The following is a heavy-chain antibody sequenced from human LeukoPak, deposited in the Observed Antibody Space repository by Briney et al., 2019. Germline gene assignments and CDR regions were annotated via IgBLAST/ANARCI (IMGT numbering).Heavy chain of an antibody. CDR1: GGSISSYY. J-gene: IGHJ4*02. D-gene: IGHD3-16*02. CDR2: IYYSGST. CDR3: ARVNTYYDYVWGSYRLDY. V-gene: IGHV4-59*01. Sequence: PSETLSLTCTVSGGSISSYYWSWIRQPPGKGLEWIGYIYYSGSTNYNPSLKSRVTISVDTSKNQFSLKLSSVTAADTAVYYCARVNTYYDYVWGSYRLDYWGQGTLVTVSS.